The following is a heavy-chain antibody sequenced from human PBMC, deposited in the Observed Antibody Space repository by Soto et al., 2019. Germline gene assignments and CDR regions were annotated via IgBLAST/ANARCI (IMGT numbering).Heavy chain of an antibody. Sequence: QVQLVQSGAEVKKPGASVKVSCKASGYTFTSYGISWVRQAPGQGLEWMGWISAYNYNTNYAQKLQGRVTMTTDTFTTTAYMEVRSLRSDDTAVYYCARAGGRNFYYGMDVWGQGTTVTVSS. CDR2: ISAYNYNT. D-gene: IGHD2-8*02. J-gene: IGHJ6*02. V-gene: IGHV1-18*01. CDR1: GYTFTSYG. CDR3: ARAGGRNFYYGMDV.